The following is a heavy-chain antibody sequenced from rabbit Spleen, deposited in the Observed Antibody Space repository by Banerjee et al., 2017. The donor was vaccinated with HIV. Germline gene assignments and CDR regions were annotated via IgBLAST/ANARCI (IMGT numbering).Heavy chain of an antibody. Sequence: QSLEESGGDWVKPGASLTPTCTAPGFSSSSSDNMCWVRQAPGKGLEWISCIAGSSSGFTYSATWAKGRFTISKTSSTTVFLQMTSLTAADTATYFCVREAGYGGYGDANLWGPGTLVTVS. J-gene: IGHJ4*01. CDR3: VREAGYGGYGDANL. CDR2: IAGSSSGFT. V-gene: IGHV1S40*01. CDR1: GFSSSSSDN. D-gene: IGHD6-1*01.